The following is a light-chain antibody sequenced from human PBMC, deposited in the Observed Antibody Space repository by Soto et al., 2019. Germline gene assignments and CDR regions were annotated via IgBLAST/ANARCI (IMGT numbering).Light chain of an antibody. CDR3: AAWDDSLNGWV. CDR1: SSNIGSNT. V-gene: IGLV1-44*01. J-gene: IGLJ3*02. Sequence: QSVLTQPPSASGTPGQRVTISCSGSSSNIGSNTVNWYQQLPATAPKLLIYSNNQRPSGVPDRFSGSKSGTSASLAISGLKAEDEADYDCAAWDDSLNGWVFGGGTKLTV. CDR2: SNN.